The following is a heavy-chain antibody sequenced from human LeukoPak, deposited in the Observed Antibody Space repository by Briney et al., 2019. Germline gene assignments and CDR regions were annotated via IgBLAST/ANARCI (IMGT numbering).Heavy chain of an antibody. Sequence: ASVKVSCKASGYTFTGYYMHWVRQAPGQGLEWMGWINPNSGGTNYAQKFQGWVTMTRDTSISTAYMELSRPRSDDTAVYYCARNRFGGVIDYGMDVWGKGTTVTVSS. J-gene: IGHJ6*04. V-gene: IGHV1-2*04. CDR2: INPNSGGT. CDR3: ARNRFGGVIDYGMDV. D-gene: IGHD3-16*02. CDR1: GYTFTGYY.